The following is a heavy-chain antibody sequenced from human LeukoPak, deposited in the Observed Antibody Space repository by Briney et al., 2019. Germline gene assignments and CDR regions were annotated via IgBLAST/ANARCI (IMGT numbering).Heavy chain of an antibody. CDR3: ARLRVRPSQMTTVSTFDN. CDR1: GFNFGSHW. CDR2: IKQDGSEK. J-gene: IGHJ4*02. V-gene: IGHV3-7*01. Sequence: GGSLRLSCAASGFNFGSHWMTWVRQAPGKGLEWVANIKQDGSEKYYVDSVKGRFTISRDNAKNSLYLQMNSLRVEDTAVYYCARLRVRPSQMTTVSTFDNWGQGTLVTVSS. D-gene: IGHD4-17*01.